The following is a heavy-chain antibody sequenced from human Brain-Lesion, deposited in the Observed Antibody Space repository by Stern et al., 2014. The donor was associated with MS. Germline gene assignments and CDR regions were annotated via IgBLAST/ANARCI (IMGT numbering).Heavy chain of an antibody. J-gene: IGHJ5*01. CDR2: VNNDGRRT. Sequence: EVQLVESGGGLVQPGGSLRLSCAASGFTFRNYWMHWVRQAPGKGLVWVSRVNNDGRRTSYADSVKGRFTMSRGNAKNTLYLQMNSLRVEDTAIYYCARGERWFDSWGQGTLVTVSS. V-gene: IGHV3-74*01. CDR3: ARGERWFDS. CDR1: GFTFRNYW.